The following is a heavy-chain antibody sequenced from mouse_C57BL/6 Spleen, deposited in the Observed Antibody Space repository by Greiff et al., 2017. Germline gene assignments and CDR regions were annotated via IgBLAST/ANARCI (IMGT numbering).Heavy chain of an antibody. CDR1: GYSITSGYY. Sequence: EVKLQESGPGLVKPSQSLSLTCSVTGYSITSGYYWNWIRQFPGNKLEWMGYISYDGSNNYNPSLKNRISITRDTSKNQFFLKLNSVTTEDTATYYCATTGTSYAMDYWGQGTSVTVSS. D-gene: IGHD4-1*02. CDR2: ISYDGSN. J-gene: IGHJ4*01. V-gene: IGHV3-6*01. CDR3: ATTGTSYAMDY.